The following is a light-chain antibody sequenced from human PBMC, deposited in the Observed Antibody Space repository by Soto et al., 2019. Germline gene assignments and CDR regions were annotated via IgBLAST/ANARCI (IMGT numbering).Light chain of an antibody. CDR2: EVN. Sequence: QSALTQAPSASGSPGQSVTISCTGASSDVGGYKYVSWYQQHPGKAPKLIIYEVNKRPSGVPDRFSGSKSGNTASLTVSGLQAEDEADYYCSSYAGSNNFVLGGGTKLTVL. V-gene: IGLV2-8*01. CDR1: SSDVGGYKY. CDR3: SSYAGSNNFV. J-gene: IGLJ2*01.